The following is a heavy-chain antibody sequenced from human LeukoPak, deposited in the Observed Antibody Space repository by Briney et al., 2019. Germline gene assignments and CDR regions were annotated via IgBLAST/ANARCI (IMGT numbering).Heavy chain of an antibody. CDR3: ARVALTQLRDGYNYFDY. CDR2: IYTSGST. D-gene: IGHD5-24*01. Sequence: PSETLSLTXTVSGGSFGSGSYYWSWIRQPAGKGLEWIGRIYTSGSTNYNPSLKSRVTISVDTSKNQFSLKLSSVTAADTAVYYCARVALTQLRDGYNYFDYWGQGTLVTVSS. V-gene: IGHV4-61*02. CDR1: GGSFGSGSYY. J-gene: IGHJ4*02.